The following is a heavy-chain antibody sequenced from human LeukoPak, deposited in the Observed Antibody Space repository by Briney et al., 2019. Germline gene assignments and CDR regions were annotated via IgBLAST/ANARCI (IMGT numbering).Heavy chain of an antibody. V-gene: IGHV1-69*02. CDR2: IVPMIGIV. D-gene: IGHD3-3*01. CDR3: ARHSSRGQYYAFDF. CDR1: GGTLITHF. J-gene: IGHJ4*01. Sequence: GSSVKLSCKASGGTLITHFISWVRQAPGQGLEWMGRIVPMIGIVNYAQKFQGRVTITADKSTNTAYMELNNLRFEDTAVYYCARHSSRGQYYAFDFSGHRAL.